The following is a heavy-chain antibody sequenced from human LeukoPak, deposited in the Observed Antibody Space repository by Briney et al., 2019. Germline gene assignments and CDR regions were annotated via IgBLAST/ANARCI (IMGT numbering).Heavy chain of an antibody. D-gene: IGHD2-15*01. J-gene: IGHJ4*02. V-gene: IGHV3-7*01. CDR2: INQESTET. Sequence: PGGSLRLSCAASGFTFSDHYMDWVRQAPGKGPEWVANINQESTETYYVDSVRGRFTISRDNAKNSLSLQMNSLRVEDTAVYYCAREVDRSFGYWGQGNLVTVSS. CDR1: GFTFSDHY. CDR3: AREVDRSFGY.